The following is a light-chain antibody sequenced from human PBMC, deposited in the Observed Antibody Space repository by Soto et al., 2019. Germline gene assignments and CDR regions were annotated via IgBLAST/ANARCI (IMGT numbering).Light chain of an antibody. CDR3: SSYAGSNNLV. V-gene: IGLV2-8*01. CDR2: EVS. CDR1: SSDVGGYNY. J-gene: IGLJ2*01. Sequence: QSALTQPPSASGSPGQSVTISCTGTSSDVGGYNYVSWYQQHPGKAPKLMIYEVSKRPSGVPDRFSGSKSGKTASLTVSGLQADAEADYYCSSYAGSNNLVFGGGTKRTVL.